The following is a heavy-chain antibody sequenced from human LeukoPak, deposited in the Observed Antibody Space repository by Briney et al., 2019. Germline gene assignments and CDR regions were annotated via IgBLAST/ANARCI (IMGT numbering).Heavy chain of an antibody. CDR3: ARVSHYYDSSGYYYVRAFDI. V-gene: IGHV4-59*12. CDR1: GGSISSYY. Sequence: PSETLSLTCTVSGGSISSYYWSWIRQPPGKGLEWIGYIYYSGSTNYNPSLKSRVTMSVDTSNNQFSLKLSSVTAADTAVYYCARVSHYYDSSGYYYVRAFDIWGQGTMVTVSS. J-gene: IGHJ3*02. CDR2: IYYSGST. D-gene: IGHD3-22*01.